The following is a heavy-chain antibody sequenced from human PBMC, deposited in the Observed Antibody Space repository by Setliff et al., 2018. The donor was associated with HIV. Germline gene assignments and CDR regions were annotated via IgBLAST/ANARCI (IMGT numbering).Heavy chain of an antibody. CDR2: ISWNSGAT. CDR1: GFSFGDYA. V-gene: IGHV3-9*01. D-gene: IGHD3-10*01. Sequence: GGSLRLSCAASGFSFGDYAMHWVRQAPGKGLEWVSGISWNSGATTYADSVKGRFTMSRDNAKNSLYLRMNSLRTEDTALYYCAKDMSYGSGTYYYPLTDKHGAFDIWGQGTMVT. CDR3: AKDMSYGSGTYYYPLTDKHGAFDI. J-gene: IGHJ3*02.